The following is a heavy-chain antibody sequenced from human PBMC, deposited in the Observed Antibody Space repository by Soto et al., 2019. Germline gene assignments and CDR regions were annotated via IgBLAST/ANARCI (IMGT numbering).Heavy chain of an antibody. J-gene: IGHJ4*02. Sequence: QVQLQESGPRLVKPSETLSLTCTVSGDSISSYYWTWIRQPPGKGLEYIGYIYYSGRTYYNPSLNSRVTISVDTSKNQFSLKLSSVTAADTAGYYCARGHLGITTTGTWYDFDYWGQGTLVTVSS. V-gene: IGHV4-59*01. CDR2: IYYSGRT. CDR1: GDSISSYY. D-gene: IGHD2-15*01. CDR3: ARGHLGITTTGTWYDFDY.